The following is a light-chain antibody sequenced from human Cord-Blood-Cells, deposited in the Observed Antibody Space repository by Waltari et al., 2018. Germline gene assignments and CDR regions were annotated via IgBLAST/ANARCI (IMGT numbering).Light chain of an antibody. CDR2: DAS. J-gene: IGKJ5*01. CDR3: QQRYSTSIT. Sequence: DIQMTQSPSSLSASVGDTVTIPCRANQSIISYLNWNQQKPGKAPELLIYDASCLQSGVPSRFRGSGSGTEFTRTISGLQPEEFATYYCQQRYSTSITFGQGTRLEIK. V-gene: IGKV1-39*01. CDR1: QSIISY.